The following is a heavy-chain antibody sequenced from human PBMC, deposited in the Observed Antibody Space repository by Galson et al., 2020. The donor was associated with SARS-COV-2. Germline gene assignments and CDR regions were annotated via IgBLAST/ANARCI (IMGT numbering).Heavy chain of an antibody. CDR3: ARTSGELDI. J-gene: IGHJ3*02. CDR1: GGSISTDGHF. CDR2: IYHSGTT. D-gene: IGHD1-26*01. Sequence: SQTLSLTCTVSGGSISTDGHFWTWIRQPPGKGLAWIGYIYHSGTTYYNPSLKSRLNIAVDTSQNQFSLRLRSVTAADTAVYFCARTSGELDIWGQGTMVTVSS. V-gene: IGHV4-31*03.